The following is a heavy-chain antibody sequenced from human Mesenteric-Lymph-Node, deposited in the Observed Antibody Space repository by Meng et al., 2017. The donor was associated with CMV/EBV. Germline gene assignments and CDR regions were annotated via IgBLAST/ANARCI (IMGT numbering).Heavy chain of an antibody. Sequence: TSGVGVGWIRQPPGKALEWLALIYWNDDKRYSPSLKSRLTITKDTSKNQVVLTMTNMDPVDTATYYCAHSRSLGFGELSLNFNWFDPWGQGTLVTVSS. CDR3: AHSRSLGFGELSLNFNWFDP. J-gene: IGHJ5*02. CDR1: TSGVG. CDR2: IYWNDDK. D-gene: IGHD3-10*01. V-gene: IGHV2-5*01.